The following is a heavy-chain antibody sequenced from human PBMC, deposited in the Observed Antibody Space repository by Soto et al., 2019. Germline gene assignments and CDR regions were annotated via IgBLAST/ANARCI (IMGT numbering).Heavy chain of an antibody. J-gene: IGHJ4*02. V-gene: IGHV3-74*01. CDR2: IRGDESSI. CDR1: GFTFSSYW. D-gene: IGHD2-2*01. CDR3: AREYASLDY. Sequence: GGSLRLSCAASGFTFSSYWMHWVRQAPGKGLAWVSRIRGDESSITYADSVKGRFTISRDNAKNTLYLQMNSLGVEDTAVYYCAREYASLDYWGQGTLVTVSS.